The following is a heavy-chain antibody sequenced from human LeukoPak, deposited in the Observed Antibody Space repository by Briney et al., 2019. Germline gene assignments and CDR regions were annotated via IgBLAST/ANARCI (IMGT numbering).Heavy chain of an antibody. CDR1: GDSVISGDYR. V-gene: IGHV4-61*08. CDR3: ARERYSSGWYFDY. D-gene: IGHD6-19*01. Sequence: MSSETLSLTCTVSGDSVISGDYRWTWIRQPPGKGLEWIGYIYYSGSTNYNPSLKSRVTISVDTSKNQFSLKLSSVTAADTAVYYCARERYSSGWYFDYWGQGTLVTVSS. CDR2: IYYSGST. J-gene: IGHJ4*02.